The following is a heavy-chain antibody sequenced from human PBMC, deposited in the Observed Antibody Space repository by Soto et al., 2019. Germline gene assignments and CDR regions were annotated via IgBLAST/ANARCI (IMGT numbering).Heavy chain of an antibody. CDR1: GGSISSYY. J-gene: IGHJ5*02. Sequence: SETLSLTCTVSGGSISSYYWSWIRQPPGKGLEWIGYIYYSGSTNYNPSLKSRVTISVDTSKNQFSLKLSSVTAADTAVYYCARVYTTQRWFDPWGQGTLVTVSS. D-gene: IGHD6-25*01. V-gene: IGHV4-59*12. CDR3: ARVYTTQRWFDP. CDR2: IYYSGST.